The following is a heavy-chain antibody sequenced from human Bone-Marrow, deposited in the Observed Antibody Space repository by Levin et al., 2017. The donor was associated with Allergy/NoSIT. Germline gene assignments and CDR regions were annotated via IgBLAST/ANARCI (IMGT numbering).Heavy chain of an antibody. V-gene: IGHV3-30*04. J-gene: IGHJ6*02. Sequence: PGGSLRLSCAASGFTFSSYAMHWVRQAPGKGLEWVAVISHDGGNEYYADAVKGRFTISRDNSKNTLYMQMNSLRPEDTAVYYCARDLVPGYYYYGMDVWGLGTTVTVSS. CDR1: GFTFSSYA. CDR2: ISHDGGNE. CDR3: ARDLVPGYYYYGMDV. D-gene: IGHD6-13*01.